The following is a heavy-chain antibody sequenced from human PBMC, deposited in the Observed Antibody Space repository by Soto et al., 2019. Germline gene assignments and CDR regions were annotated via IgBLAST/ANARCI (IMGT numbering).Heavy chain of an antibody. Sequence: GESLKISCKGSGSSFTSYWIGWVRQMPGKGLEWMGIIYPGDSDTCYSPSFQGQVTISVDQSISTAYLQWNSLKASDTAMYYCARGIHFDAFVIWGQGTMVTVSS. CDR1: GSSFTSYW. V-gene: IGHV5-51*01. CDR3: ARGIHFDAFVI. CDR2: IYPGDSDT. J-gene: IGHJ3*02.